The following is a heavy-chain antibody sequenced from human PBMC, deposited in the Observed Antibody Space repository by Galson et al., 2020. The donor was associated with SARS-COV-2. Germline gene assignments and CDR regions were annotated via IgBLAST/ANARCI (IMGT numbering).Heavy chain of an antibody. J-gene: IGHJ3*01. D-gene: IGHD3-10*01. CDR3: ARVDYGATTYEHGGLDL. Sequence: GESLKISCAASGFRFSDYGMHWVRNAPGKGLEWVALIWNDGTNKYYADSVKVRFTISRDNTKNTLYLQMNSVRDADTAMYYCARVDYGATTYEHGGLDLWGQGTMVAVCS. CDR2: IWNDGTNK. CDR1: GFRFSDYG. V-gene: IGHV3-33*01.